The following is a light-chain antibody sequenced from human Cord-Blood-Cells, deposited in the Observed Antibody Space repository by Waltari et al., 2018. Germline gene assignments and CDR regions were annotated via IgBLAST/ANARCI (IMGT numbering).Light chain of an antibody. V-gene: IGKV3-11*01. Sequence: EIVLTQSPATLSLSPGERATLSCRASQSVSSSLAWYQQKPGQAPRLPIYDASNRATGIPARFSGSVSGTDFTLTISSLEPEDFAVYYCQQRSNWPLTFGGGTKVEIK. CDR3: QQRSNWPLT. CDR2: DAS. CDR1: QSVSSS. J-gene: IGKJ4*01.